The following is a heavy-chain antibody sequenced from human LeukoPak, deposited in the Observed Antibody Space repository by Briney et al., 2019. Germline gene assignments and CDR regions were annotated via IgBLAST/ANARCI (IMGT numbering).Heavy chain of an antibody. D-gene: IGHD2-15*01. CDR3: ATDYCSGGSCYSGLDY. V-gene: IGHV1-18*01. J-gene: IGHJ4*02. Sequence: GASVKVSCKASGGTFSSYAISWVRQAPGQGLEWMGWISAYNGNTNYAQKLQGRVTMTTDTSTSTAYMELRSLRSDDTAVYYCATDYCSGGSCYSGLDYWGQGTLVTVSS. CDR1: GGTFSSYA. CDR2: ISAYNGNT.